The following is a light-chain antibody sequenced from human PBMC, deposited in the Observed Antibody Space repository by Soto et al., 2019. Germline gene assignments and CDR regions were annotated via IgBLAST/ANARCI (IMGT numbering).Light chain of an antibody. CDR2: EAP. CDR3: QQYGSSPT. CDR1: QSVSSSY. V-gene: IGKV3D-20*01. J-gene: IGKJ5*01. Sequence: EIVLTQSPATLSLSPGERATLSCGASQSVSSSYLAWYQQKPGLAPRLLIYEAPSRATGIPDRFSGSGSGTALSLAISRLEPEGFAVYYGQQYGSSPTFGQGTRLEIK.